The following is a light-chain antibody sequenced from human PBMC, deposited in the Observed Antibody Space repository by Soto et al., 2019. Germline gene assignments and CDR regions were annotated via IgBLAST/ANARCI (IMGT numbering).Light chain of an antibody. CDR2: VAS. Sequence: DIQMTQSPSAMSASVGDRVTITCRASQDISNHVAWFQQKPGKVPTRLSYVASSLQSGVPSRFSGSGSGTEFTLTISSLQPEDFATYYCLQHNSYPRTFGQGTKVEIK. CDR3: LQHNSYPRT. CDR1: QDISNH. J-gene: IGKJ1*01. V-gene: IGKV1-17*03.